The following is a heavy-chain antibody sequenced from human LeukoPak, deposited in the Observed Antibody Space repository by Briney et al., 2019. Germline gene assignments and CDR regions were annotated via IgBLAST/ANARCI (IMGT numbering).Heavy chain of an antibody. Sequence: GASVKVSCKASGYTFTSHGISWVRQAPGQGLEWMAWINTYIGNTHYAQKLQGRVTMTTDTSTSTAYMELRSLRSDDTAVYYCARDERYDSSGYPFDYWGQGTLVTVSS. D-gene: IGHD3-22*01. J-gene: IGHJ4*02. CDR3: ARDERYDSSGYPFDY. V-gene: IGHV1-18*01. CDR2: INTYIGNT. CDR1: GYTFTSHG.